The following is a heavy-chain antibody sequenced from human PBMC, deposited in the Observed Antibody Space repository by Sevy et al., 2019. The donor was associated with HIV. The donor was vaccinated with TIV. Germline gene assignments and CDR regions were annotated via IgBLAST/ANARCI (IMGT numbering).Heavy chain of an antibody. CDR1: GFTFSTYG. J-gene: IGHJ4*02. V-gene: IGHV3-33*01. D-gene: IGHD4-17*01. CDR2: IWFDGSNT. CDR3: ARDLEFYDYGDYGPAFMPDY. Sequence: GGSLRLSCAASGFTFSTYGMHWVRQAPGKGLEWVAVIWFDGSNTYYADSVKGRFTISRDIATNTLHLQMNSLRVEETAVYYCARDLEFYDYGDYGPAFMPDYWGQGTLVTVSS.